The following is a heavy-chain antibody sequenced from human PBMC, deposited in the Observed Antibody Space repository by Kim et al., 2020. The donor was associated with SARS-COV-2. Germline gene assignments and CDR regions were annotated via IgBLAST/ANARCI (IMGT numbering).Heavy chain of an antibody. J-gene: IGHJ4*02. CDR1: GFTFSTCV. Sequence: GGSLRLSCAASGFTFSTCVMSWVRQAPGKGLEWVSSIIGSGDNTYYADSVRGRFTISRDNSKNTLYLQMNSLRAEDTAVYYCAKGMDGGHSMVDYWGQGTLVTVSS. D-gene: IGHD4-17*01. CDR2: IIGSGDNT. CDR3: AKGMDGGHSMVDY. V-gene: IGHV3-23*01.